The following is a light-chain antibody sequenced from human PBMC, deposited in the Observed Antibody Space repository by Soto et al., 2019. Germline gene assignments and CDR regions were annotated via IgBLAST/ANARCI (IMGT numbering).Light chain of an antibody. Sequence: QSALTQPRSVSGSPGQSVTISCTGTSSDVGAYNFVSWYQHHPGKAPKLIIYDVTERPSVVPDRFSGSKSGNSASLPISTLLTAAEADYYCCSYAGTYSGVFGGGTKLTVL. CDR1: SSDVGAYNF. CDR3: CSYAGTYSGV. J-gene: IGLJ3*02. V-gene: IGLV2-11*01. CDR2: DVT.